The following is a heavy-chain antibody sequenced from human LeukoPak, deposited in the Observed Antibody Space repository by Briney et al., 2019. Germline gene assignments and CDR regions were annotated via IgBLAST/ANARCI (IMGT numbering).Heavy chain of an antibody. V-gene: IGHV5-51*01. CDR3: ARRGGGRDYYYMDV. CDR2: IYAGDSDT. D-gene: IGHD3-16*01. J-gene: IGHJ6*03. CDR1: GCIFPNYW. Sequence: GESLKISCKGSGCIFPNYWLGWVRQMPGKGLEWMGFIYAGDSDTTYSPSFQGQVTISADKSINTVYLQWSNLKASDTATYYCARRGGGRDYYYMDVWGKGTTVTVSS.